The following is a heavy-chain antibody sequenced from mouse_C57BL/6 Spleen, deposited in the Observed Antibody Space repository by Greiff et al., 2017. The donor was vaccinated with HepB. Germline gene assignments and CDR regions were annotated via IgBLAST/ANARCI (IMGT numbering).Heavy chain of an antibody. CDR3: ARGNLWDYDRDWYFDV. V-gene: IGHV3-1*01. Sequence: EVQLQQSGPGMVKPSQSLSLTCTVTGYSISSGYDWHWIRHFPGNKLEWMGYISYSGSTNYNPSLKSRISITHDTSKNHFFLKLNSVTTEDTATYYCARGNLWDYDRDWYFDVWGTGTTVTVSS. CDR2: ISYSGST. J-gene: IGHJ1*03. D-gene: IGHD2-4*01. CDR1: GYSISSGYD.